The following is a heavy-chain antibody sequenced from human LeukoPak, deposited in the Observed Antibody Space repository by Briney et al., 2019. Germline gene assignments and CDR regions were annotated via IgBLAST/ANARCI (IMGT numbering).Heavy chain of an antibody. J-gene: IGHJ5*02. CDR1: RFTFSSYG. D-gene: IGHD1-7*01. CDR2: IRYDGSNK. CDR3: ARLNYA. V-gene: IGHV3-30*02. Sequence: GGSLRLSCAASRFTFSSYGMNWVRQAPGKGLEWVAFIRYDGSNKYYADSVKGRFTISRDNAKNSLYLQMNSLRAEDTAVYYCARLNYAWGQGTLVTVSS.